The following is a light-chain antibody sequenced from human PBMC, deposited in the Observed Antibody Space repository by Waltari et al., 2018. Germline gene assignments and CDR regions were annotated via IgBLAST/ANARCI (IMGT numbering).Light chain of an antibody. Sequence: SYELTQPPSVSVSPGQTVSITCSGDKLGDKSVCWYKQRPGQSPVLLIYQNDKRPSRIPERFSGSNSGNTATLTIGGTQPMDEADYYCQAWDGSTGVFGTGTKVTVL. J-gene: IGLJ1*01. CDR3: QAWDGSTGV. CDR1: KLGDKS. V-gene: IGLV3-1*01. CDR2: QND.